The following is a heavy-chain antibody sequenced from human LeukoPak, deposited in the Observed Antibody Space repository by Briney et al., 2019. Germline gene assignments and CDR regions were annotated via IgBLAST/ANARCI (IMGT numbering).Heavy chain of an antibody. V-gene: IGHV1-2*06. CDR1: GYTFTGYY. Sequence: GASVKVSCKASGYTFTGYYIHWVRQAPGQGLVWMGRINPNNGGTNYAQKFQGRVTMTRDMSMSTAYVELSRLRSVDTAVYYCAGEDNSSGYRPFDIWGQGTMVTVPS. CDR3: AGEDNSSGYRPFDI. CDR2: INPNNGGT. D-gene: IGHD3-22*01. J-gene: IGHJ3*02.